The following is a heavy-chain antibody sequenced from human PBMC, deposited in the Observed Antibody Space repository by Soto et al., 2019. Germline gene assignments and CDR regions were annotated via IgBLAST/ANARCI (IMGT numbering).Heavy chain of an antibody. J-gene: IGHJ5*02. Sequence: GASVKVSCKASGYTFTSYGISWVRQAPGQGLEWMGWISAYNGNTNYAQKLQGRVTMTTDTSTSTAYMELRSLRSDDTAVYYCARDYCSSTSCFGSQGNWFDPWGQGTLVTVSS. CDR1: GYTFTSYG. CDR3: ARDYCSSTSCFGSQGNWFDP. D-gene: IGHD2-2*01. CDR2: ISAYNGNT. V-gene: IGHV1-18*01.